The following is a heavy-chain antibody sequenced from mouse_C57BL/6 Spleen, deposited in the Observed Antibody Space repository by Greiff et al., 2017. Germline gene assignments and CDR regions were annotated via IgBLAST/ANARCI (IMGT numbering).Heavy chain of an antibody. D-gene: IGHD2-3*01. J-gene: IGHJ1*03. CDR1: GYTFTSYW. Sequence: QVQLQQSGAELVKPGASVKMSCKASGYTFTSYWITWVKQRPGQGLEWIGDIYPGSGSTNYNEKFKSKATLTVDTSSSTAYMQLSSLTSEDSAVYYCARGHDGYYRFHFDVWGTGTTVTVSS. V-gene: IGHV1-55*01. CDR2: IYPGSGST. CDR3: ARGHDGYYRFHFDV.